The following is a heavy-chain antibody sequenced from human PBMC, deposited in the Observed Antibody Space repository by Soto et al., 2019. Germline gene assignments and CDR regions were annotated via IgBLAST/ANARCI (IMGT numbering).Heavy chain of an antibody. CDR3: ATVFRSSSFNY. Sequence: QVELVESGGGLVKPGGSLRLSCAASGLSFSDYYMSWIRQAPGKGLEWIAYITSSSSTIYYADSVKGRFTITRNDAKNSLYLKLDSLRAEDTAVYYCATVFRSSSFNYWGQGTLVTVSS. V-gene: IGHV3-11*01. D-gene: IGHD3-10*02. CDR1: GLSFSDYY. J-gene: IGHJ4*02. CDR2: ITSSSSTI.